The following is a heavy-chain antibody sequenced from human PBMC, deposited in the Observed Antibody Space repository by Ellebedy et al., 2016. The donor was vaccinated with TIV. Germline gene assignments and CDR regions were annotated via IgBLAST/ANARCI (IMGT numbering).Heavy chain of an antibody. CDR1: GGSISSYY. J-gene: IGHJ4*02. D-gene: IGHD4-23*01. Sequence: SETLSLTCTVSGGSISSYYWSWIRQPPGKGLEWIGYIFYSGSTYYNPSLKSRVTISVDTSKTQFSLKLSSVTAADTAVYYCARGGRRWFSDYWGQGTLVTVSS. CDR2: IFYSGST. CDR3: ARGGRRWFSDY. V-gene: IGHV4-59*12.